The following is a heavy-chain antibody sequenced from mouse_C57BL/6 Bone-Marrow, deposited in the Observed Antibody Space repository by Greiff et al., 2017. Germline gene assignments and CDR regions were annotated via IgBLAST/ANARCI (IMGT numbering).Heavy chain of an antibody. CDR1: GFTFSDYG. CDR3: ARHRKGDWYFDV. V-gene: IGHV5-15*01. CDR2: ISNLAYSI. Sequence: EVKLQESGGGLVQPGGSLKLSCAASGFTFSDYGMAWVRQAPRQGPEWVAFISNLAYSIYYADTVTGRFTISRENAKNTLYLEMSSLRSEDTAMYYCARHRKGDWYFDVGGTGTTVSVAS. J-gene: IGHJ1*03.